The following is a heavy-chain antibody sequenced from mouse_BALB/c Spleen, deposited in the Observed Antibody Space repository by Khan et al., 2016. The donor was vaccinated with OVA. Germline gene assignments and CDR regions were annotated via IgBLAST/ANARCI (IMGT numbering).Heavy chain of an antibody. Sequence: LVESGAELVKAGASVKMSCKASGYTFTSYWMHWVKQRLGQGLEWFAETNPTNGRTYYNEKFKSKATLTVEKSSSTAYMLLSGPTFEDSAVYYCARIKKIVATYFDYWGQGITLTVSS. V-gene: IGHV1S81*02. D-gene: IGHD1-1*01. J-gene: IGHJ2*01. CDR1: GYTFTSYW. CDR2: TNPTNGRT. CDR3: ARIKKIVATYFDY.